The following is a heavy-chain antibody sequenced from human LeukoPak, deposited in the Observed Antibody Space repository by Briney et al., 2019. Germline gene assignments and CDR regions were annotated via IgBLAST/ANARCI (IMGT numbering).Heavy chain of an antibody. Sequence: PGGSLRLSCAASGFTFSSYSMNWVRQAPGKGLEWVAYIRNDGSNNYYEDSVKGRFTISRDNSKNTLYLQMNSLRPEDTAMYFCAKDPGYRDFWGQGTLVTVSS. CDR2: IRNDGSNN. CDR1: GFTFSSYS. V-gene: IGHV3-30*02. D-gene: IGHD5-18*01. J-gene: IGHJ4*02. CDR3: AKDPGYRDF.